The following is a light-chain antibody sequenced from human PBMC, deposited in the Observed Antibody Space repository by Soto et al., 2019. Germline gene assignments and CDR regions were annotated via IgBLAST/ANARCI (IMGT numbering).Light chain of an antibody. CDR2: CAS. J-gene: IGKJ1*01. Sequence: EIVLTQSPGTLSLSPGERATLSCRASQSVSSSYLAWYQQKPGQAPRLLIYCASSRATGIPDRFSGSGSGTDFTLTISRLEPEDFAAYYCQQYGSSPTFGQGTKVEIK. V-gene: IGKV3-20*01. CDR3: QQYGSSPT. CDR1: QSVSSSY.